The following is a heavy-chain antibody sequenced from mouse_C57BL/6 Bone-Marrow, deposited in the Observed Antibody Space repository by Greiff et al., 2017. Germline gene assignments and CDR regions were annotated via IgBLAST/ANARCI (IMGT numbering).Heavy chain of an antibody. CDR3: AREDYDYPYWYFDV. D-gene: IGHD2-4*01. V-gene: IGHV5-4*01. Sequence: EVKLVESGGGLVKPGGSLKLSCAASGFTFSSYAMSWVRQTPEKRLEWVATISDGGSYTYYPDNVKGRFTISRDNAKNNLYLQMSQLKSEDTAMYYCAREDYDYPYWYFDVWGTGTTVTVSS. J-gene: IGHJ1*03. CDR1: GFTFSSYA. CDR2: ISDGGSYT.